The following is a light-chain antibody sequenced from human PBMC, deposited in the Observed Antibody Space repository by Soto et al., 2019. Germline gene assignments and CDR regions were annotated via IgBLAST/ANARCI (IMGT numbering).Light chain of an antibody. CDR1: QSISNN. Sequence: EIVMTQSPDTLSVSPGESATLSCRARQSISNNLAWYQQKPGQAPRLLLYGASTRTTGIPARFSGSGSGTEFTLTISSLQSEDFAVYYSQQYNNWPYTFAHGTNLEI. CDR2: GAS. J-gene: IGKJ2*01. V-gene: IGKV3-15*01. CDR3: QQYNNWPYT.